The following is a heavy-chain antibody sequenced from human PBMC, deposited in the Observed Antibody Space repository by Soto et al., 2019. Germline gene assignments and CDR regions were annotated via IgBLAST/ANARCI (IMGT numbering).Heavy chain of an antibody. CDR3: AKRLHGWLPYYGMDV. Sequence: PGGSLSLSCAASGFTFSSYAMSWVRQAPGKGLEWVSAISGSGGSTYYADSVKGRFTISRDNSKNTLYLQMNSLRAEDTAVYYCAKRLHGWLPYYGMDVWGQGTTVTVSS. CDR1: GFTFSSYA. V-gene: IGHV3-23*01. J-gene: IGHJ6*02. CDR2: ISGSGGST. D-gene: IGHD3-22*01.